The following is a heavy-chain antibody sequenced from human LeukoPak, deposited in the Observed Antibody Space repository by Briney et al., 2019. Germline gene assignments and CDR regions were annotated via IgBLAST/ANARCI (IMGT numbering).Heavy chain of an antibody. J-gene: IGHJ4*02. V-gene: IGHV3-53*01. CDR2: IYSGGNT. Sequence: GGSLRLSCAASGFTVSSNYMSWVRQAPGKGLEWVSVIYSGGNTYYADSVKGRFTISRDNAKNSLYLQMNSLRAEDTAVYYCARDRRDYFDYWGQGTLVTVSS. D-gene: IGHD6-6*01. CDR3: ARDRRDYFDY. CDR1: GFTVSSNY.